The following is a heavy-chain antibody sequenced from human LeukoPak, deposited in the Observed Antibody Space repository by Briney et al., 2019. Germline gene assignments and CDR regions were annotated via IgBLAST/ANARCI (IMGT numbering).Heavy chain of an antibody. Sequence: PGRSLRLSCAASGFTFSSYGMHWVRQAPGKGLEWVAVISYDGSNKYYADSVKGRFTISRDNSKNTLYLQMNSLRAEDTAVYYCAKGGSGWYLGDDWGQGTLVTVPS. V-gene: IGHV3-30*18. CDR3: AKGGSGWYLGDD. D-gene: IGHD6-19*01. J-gene: IGHJ4*02. CDR1: GFTFSSYG. CDR2: ISYDGSNK.